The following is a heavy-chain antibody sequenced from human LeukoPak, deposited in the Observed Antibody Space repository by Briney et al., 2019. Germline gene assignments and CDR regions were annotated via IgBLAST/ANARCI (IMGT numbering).Heavy chain of an antibody. J-gene: IGHJ6*03. V-gene: IGHV1-18*01. CDR2: ISLYNGNT. CDR1: GYIFTSYD. D-gene: IGHD3-10*01. Sequence: ASVKVSRKASGYIFTSYDITWVRHAPGQGLEWVGWISLYNGNTNYAQKIQGRVTMTTDTSTSTAYMELRSLRSDDTAVYYGARNRGEMEGGLFYMDVWGKGTTVTVSS. CDR3: ARNRGEMEGGLFYMDV.